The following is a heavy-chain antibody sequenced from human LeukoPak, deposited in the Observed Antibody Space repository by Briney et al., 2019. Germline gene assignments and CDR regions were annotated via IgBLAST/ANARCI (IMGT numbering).Heavy chain of an antibody. CDR2: IYYSGST. V-gene: IGHV4-39*07. Sequence: PSETLSLACTVSGGSISSSSYYWGWLRQPPGKGLEWIGSIYYSGSTYYNPSLKSRVTISVDTSKNQFSLKLSSVTAADTAVYYCTGTQRNWFDPWGQGTLVSASS. J-gene: IGHJ5*02. CDR3: TGTQRNWFDP. D-gene: IGHD6-13*01. CDR1: GGSISSSSYY.